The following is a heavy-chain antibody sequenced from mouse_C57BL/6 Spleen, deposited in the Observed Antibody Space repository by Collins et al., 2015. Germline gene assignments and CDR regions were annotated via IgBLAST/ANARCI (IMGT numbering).Heavy chain of an antibody. CDR1: GYSITSDYA. J-gene: IGHJ3*01. Sequence: DVQLQESGPGLVKPSQSLFLTCTVTGYSITSDYAWNWIRQFPGNKLEWMGYISYSGSTSYNPSLKSRISITRDTSKNQFFLQLNSVTTEDTATYYCARERAYYRYDVGAWFAYWGQGTLVTVSA. V-gene: IGHV3-2*02. D-gene: IGHD2-14*01. CDR2: ISYSGST. CDR3: ARERAYYRYDVGAWFAY.